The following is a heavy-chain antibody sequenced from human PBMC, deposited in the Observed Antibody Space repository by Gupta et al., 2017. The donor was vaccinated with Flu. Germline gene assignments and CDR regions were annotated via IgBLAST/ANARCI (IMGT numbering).Heavy chain of an antibody. CDR2: MTKSGATT. D-gene: IGHD3-3*01. Sequence: EVQLLESGGGVVQPGGSMRISCAASGFTFSPHAMTWVRQAPGKGLEWVSSMTKSGATTHYADSMKGRFTISRDNSKNTLYLQINSLRAEDTAVYYCAKGYNFGDTPHFDYWGQGTLVTVSS. V-gene: IGHV3-23*01. CDR3: AKGYNFGDTPHFDY. J-gene: IGHJ4*02. CDR1: GFTFSPHA.